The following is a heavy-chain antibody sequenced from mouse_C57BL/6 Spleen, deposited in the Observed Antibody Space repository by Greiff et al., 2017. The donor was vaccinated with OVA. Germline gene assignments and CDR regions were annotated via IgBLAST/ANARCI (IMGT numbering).Heavy chain of an antibody. CDR1: GYTFTSYW. Sequence: QVQLQQPGAELVKPGASVKMSCKASGYTFTSYWITWVKQRPGQGLEWIGDIYPGSGSTNYNEKFKSKATLTVDTSSSTAYMQLSSLTSEDSAVYYCARRDDGYYPWFAYWGQGTLVTVSA. CDR3: ARRDDGYYPWFAY. CDR2: IYPGSGST. V-gene: IGHV1-55*01. J-gene: IGHJ3*01. D-gene: IGHD2-3*01.